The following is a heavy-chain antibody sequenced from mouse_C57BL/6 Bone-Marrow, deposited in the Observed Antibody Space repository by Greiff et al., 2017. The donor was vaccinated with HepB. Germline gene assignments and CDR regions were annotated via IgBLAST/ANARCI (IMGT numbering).Heavy chain of an antibody. V-gene: IGHV1-55*01. CDR2: IYPGSGST. CDR3: ARYEDYYGSRYWYFDV. CDR1: GYTFTSYW. D-gene: IGHD1-1*01. Sequence: VQLQQPGAELVKPGASVKMSCKASGYTFTSYWITWVKQRPGQGLEWIGDIYPGSGSTNYNEKFKSKATLTVDTSSSTAYMQLSSLTSEDSAVYYCARYEDYYGSRYWYFDVWGTGTTVTVSS. J-gene: IGHJ1*03.